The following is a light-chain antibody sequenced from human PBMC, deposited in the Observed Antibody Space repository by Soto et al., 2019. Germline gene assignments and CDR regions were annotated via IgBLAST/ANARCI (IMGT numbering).Light chain of an antibody. Sequence: QSALTQPASVSGSPGQSINISCTGTSSDVGTYNLVSWYQQHPGNAPKLMIFEVTERPSGVSNRFSGSKSGITASLTISGLQAEDEADYYCCSYAGSSTLVFGGGTKVTVL. J-gene: IGLJ2*01. CDR1: SSDVGTYNL. CDR2: EVT. V-gene: IGLV2-23*02. CDR3: CSYAGSSTLV.